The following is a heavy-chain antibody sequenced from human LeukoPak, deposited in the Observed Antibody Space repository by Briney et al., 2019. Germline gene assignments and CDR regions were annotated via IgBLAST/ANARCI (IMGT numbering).Heavy chain of an antibody. CDR1: GGTFSSYA. CDR3: ARGKGYSYGN. CDR2: IIPIFGTA. Sequence: SVKVSCKASGGTFSSYAISWVRQAPGQGLEWMGRIIPIFGTANYAQKLQGRVTMTTDTSTSTAYMELRSPRSDDTAVYYCARGKGYSYGNWGQGTLVTVSS. V-gene: IGHV1-69*05. D-gene: IGHD5-18*01. J-gene: IGHJ4*02.